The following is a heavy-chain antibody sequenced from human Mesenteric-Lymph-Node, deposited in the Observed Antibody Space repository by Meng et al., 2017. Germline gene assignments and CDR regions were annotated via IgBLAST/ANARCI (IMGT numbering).Heavy chain of an antibody. CDR1: GFTFSSYA. CDR3: ARGRYWYFDL. Sequence: QGQPVESGGGVVQPGRSRRLSCAASGFTFSSYAMHWVRQAPGKGLEWVAVISYDGSNKYYADSVKGRFTISRDNSKNTLYLQMNSLRAEDTAVYYCARGRYWYFDLWGRGTLVTVSS. V-gene: IGHV3-30*01. CDR2: ISYDGSNK. J-gene: IGHJ2*01.